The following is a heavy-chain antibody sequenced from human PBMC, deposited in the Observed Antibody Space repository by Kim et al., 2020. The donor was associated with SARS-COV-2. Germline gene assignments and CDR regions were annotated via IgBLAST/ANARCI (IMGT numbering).Heavy chain of an antibody. CDR3: AKPMYGSGSYYAS. D-gene: IGHD3-10*01. Sequence: YADSVKGRFTISRDNSKNTLYLQMNSLRAEDTAVYYCAKPMYGSGSYYASWGQGTLVTVSS. J-gene: IGHJ4*02. V-gene: IGHV3-30*02.